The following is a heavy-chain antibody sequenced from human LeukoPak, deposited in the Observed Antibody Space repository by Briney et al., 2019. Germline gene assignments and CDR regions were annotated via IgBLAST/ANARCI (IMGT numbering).Heavy chain of an antibody. Sequence: SETLSLTCTVSGGSISSSSYYWGWIRQPPGKGLEWIGSIYYSGSTYYNPSLKSRVTISVDTSKNQFSLKLSSVTAADTAVYYCARVLDLLGTPDYWGQGTLVTVSS. J-gene: IGHJ4*02. CDR3: ARVLDLLGTPDY. V-gene: IGHV4-39*07. D-gene: IGHD3-10*01. CDR2: IYYSGST. CDR1: GGSISSSSYY.